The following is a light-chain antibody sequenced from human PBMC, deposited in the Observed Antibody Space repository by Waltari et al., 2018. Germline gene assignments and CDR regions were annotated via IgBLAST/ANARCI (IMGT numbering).Light chain of an antibody. V-gene: IGKV3D-15*01. J-gene: IGKJ1*01. CDR1: QSVGTN. CDR2: RAS. CDR3: QQYNDWPRT. Sequence: EIVLTQSPATLSVSPGDRVTLSCRASQSVGTNLAWYQHSPGRAPRLPGYRASTRASYFPARFRASGSGTEFTLSISTLQSEDSAVFYCQQYNDWPRTFGQGTKVEIK.